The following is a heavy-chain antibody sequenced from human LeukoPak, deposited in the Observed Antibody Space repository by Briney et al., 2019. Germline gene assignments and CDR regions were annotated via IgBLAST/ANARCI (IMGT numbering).Heavy chain of an antibody. CDR1: GYSFTSYW. V-gene: IGHV5-51*01. CDR2: IYPGDSDT. Sequence: GESLKISCKGSGYSFTSYWIGWVRQMPGKGLEWMGIIYPGDSDTRYSPSFQGQVTISADKSINTAYLKWSSLKAFDTAMYYCVRRTDYYMDVWGKGTTVTVSS. CDR3: VRRTDYYMDV. J-gene: IGHJ6*03.